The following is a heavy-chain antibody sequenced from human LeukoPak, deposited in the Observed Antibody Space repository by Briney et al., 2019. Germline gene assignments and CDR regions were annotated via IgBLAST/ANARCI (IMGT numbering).Heavy chain of an antibody. CDR1: GYTFTSYG. D-gene: IGHD2-8*01. Sequence: GASVTVSCKASGYTFTSYGISWVRQAPGQGLEWMGWISAYNGNTNYAQKLQGRVTMTTDTSTSTAYMELSRLRSDDTAVYYCARDQKGRMVYWHDAFDIWGQGTMVTVSS. J-gene: IGHJ3*02. CDR3: ARDQKGRMVYWHDAFDI. V-gene: IGHV1-18*01. CDR2: ISAYNGNT.